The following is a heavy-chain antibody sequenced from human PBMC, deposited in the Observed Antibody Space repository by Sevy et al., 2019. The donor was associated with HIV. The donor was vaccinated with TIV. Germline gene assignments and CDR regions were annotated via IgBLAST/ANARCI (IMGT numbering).Heavy chain of an antibody. J-gene: IGHJ3*02. D-gene: IGHD3-22*01. CDR2: IYSGGST. Sequence: GGSLRLSCAASGFTVSSNYMSWVRQAPGKGLEWVSVIYSGGSTYYADPVKGRFTISRDNSKNTLYLQMNSLRAEDTAVYYCARGHYYDSSGYQTNAFDIWGQGTMVTVSS. CDR1: GFTVSSNY. V-gene: IGHV3-53*01. CDR3: ARGHYYDSSGYQTNAFDI.